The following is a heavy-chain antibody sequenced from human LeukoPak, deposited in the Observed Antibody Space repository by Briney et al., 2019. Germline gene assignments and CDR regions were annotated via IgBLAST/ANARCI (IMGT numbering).Heavy chain of an antibody. J-gene: IGHJ4*02. CDR1: GYSFTSYW. V-gene: IGHV5-51*01. CDR2: IYPGDSDT. Sequence: GESLKISCKGSGYSFTSYWIGWVRQMPGKGLEWMGIIYPGDSDTRYSPSFQGQVTISADKSISTAYLQWSSLKASDTAMYYCARHRRYYYGSGSYSEYYFDYWGQGTLVTVSS. CDR3: ARHRRYYYGSGSYSEYYFDY. D-gene: IGHD3-10*01.